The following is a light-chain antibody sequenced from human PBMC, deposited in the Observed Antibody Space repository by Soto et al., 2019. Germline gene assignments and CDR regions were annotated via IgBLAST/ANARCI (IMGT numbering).Light chain of an antibody. CDR2: DVN. CDR1: SSDVGAYDY. Sequence: QSALTQSASVSGSPGQSITISCTGTSSDVGAYDYVSWYQQHPGKAPKLMIYDVNTRPSGVSNRFSGSKSGNTASLTISGLQAEDEADYYCCSYTTSSTKVVFGGGTKLTVL. V-gene: IGLV2-14*01. CDR3: CSYTTSSTKVV. J-gene: IGLJ2*01.